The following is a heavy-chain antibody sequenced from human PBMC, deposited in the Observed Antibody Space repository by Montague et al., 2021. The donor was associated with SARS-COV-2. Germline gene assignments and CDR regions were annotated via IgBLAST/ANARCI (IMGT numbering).Heavy chain of an antibody. V-gene: IGHV4-39*07. J-gene: IGHJ6*02. CDR1: GGSISSSSYY. CDR2: IYYSGST. CDR3: ARVGGQTLERLSGMDV. D-gene: IGHD1-1*01. Sequence: SETLSLTCTVSGGSISSSSYYWSWIRQPPGKGLEWIGYIYYSGSTYYNPSLKSRVTISVDTSQNQFSLKLISVTAADTAVYYCARVGGQTLERLSGMDVWGQGTTVTVSS.